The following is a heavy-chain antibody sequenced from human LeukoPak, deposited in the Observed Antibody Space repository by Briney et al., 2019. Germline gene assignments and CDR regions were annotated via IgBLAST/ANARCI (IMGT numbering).Heavy chain of an antibody. Sequence: GSLRLSCAASGLTFSNYWMSWVRQGPGKGLEWVANIKHDGSEKYYIDSVKGRFTISRDNAKTSLYLQMNSLRAEDTAVYYCARDLSGVTGYTYGRGIDYWGQGTLVTVSS. J-gene: IGHJ4*02. CDR3: ARDLSGVTGYTYGRGIDY. CDR1: GLTFSNYW. D-gene: IGHD5-18*01. CDR2: IKHDGSEK. V-gene: IGHV3-7*01.